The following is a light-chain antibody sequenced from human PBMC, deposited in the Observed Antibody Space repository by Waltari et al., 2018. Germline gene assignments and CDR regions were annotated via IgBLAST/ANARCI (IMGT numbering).Light chain of an antibody. Sequence: IVLTQSPGTLSLSLGGRATVSCRASQNMCNYLAWYQQKPGQAPRLLIYGASSRAAGIPDRFSGSGSGADFSLTISRLEPEDFAVYYCQHHVRLPATFGQGTKV. CDR1: QNMCNY. CDR3: QHHVRLPAT. J-gene: IGKJ1*01. CDR2: GAS. V-gene: IGKV3-20*01.